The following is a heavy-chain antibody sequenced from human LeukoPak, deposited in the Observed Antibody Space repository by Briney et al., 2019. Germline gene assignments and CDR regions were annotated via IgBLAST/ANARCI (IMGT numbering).Heavy chain of an antibody. D-gene: IGHD3-10*01. V-gene: IGHV4-34*01. J-gene: IGHJ5*02. CDR2: INHSGGT. CDR1: SGSLSGYY. Sequence: SETLSLTCAVYSGSLSGYYWSWIRPPPQKGLEWSGEINHSGGTNYNPSLKSRVSISLDTSKNQISLKLSSVTAADTAVYYCARGREDYGSNVRFDPWGQGTLVIVSS. CDR3: ARGREDYGSNVRFDP.